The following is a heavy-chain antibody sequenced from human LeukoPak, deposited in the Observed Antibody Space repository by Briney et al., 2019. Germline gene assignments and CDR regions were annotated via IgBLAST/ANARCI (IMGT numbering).Heavy chain of an antibody. J-gene: IGHJ4*02. D-gene: IGHD5-24*01. V-gene: IGHV1-2*02. CDR2: INPNSGGT. CDR3: ARIGYNHYSDY. CDR1: GYTFTDYY. Sequence: VASVKVSCKASGYTFTDYYLHWVRQAPGQGLEWMGWINPNSGGTNSAQTLQGRVTMTRDTSITTAYLDLSRLRSDDTAVYYCARIGYNHYSDYWGQGTLVTVSS.